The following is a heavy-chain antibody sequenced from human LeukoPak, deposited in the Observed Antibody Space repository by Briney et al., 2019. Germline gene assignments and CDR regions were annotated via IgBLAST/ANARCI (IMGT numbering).Heavy chain of an antibody. CDR2: ISSSGSSI. D-gene: IGHD2-2*02. J-gene: IGHJ4*02. CDR3: ARENLIYGEGYFDY. V-gene: IGHV3-48*03. CDR1: GLTFSSYE. Sequence: GGSLRLSCTASGLTFSSYEMNWVRQAPAKGLEWVSYISSSGSSIYYADSVKGRFTISRDNAKNSLYLQMNSLRAEDTAVYYCARENLIYGEGYFDYWGQGTLVTVSS.